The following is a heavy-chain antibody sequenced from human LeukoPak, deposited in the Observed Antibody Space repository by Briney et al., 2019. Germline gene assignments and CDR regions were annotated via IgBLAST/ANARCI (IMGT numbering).Heavy chain of an antibody. CDR1: GFTFSNYD. J-gene: IGHJ4*02. Sequence: GGSLRLSCAASGFTFSNYDMHWVRQAPGKGLEWVGRIKSKTDGGTTDYAAPVKGRFTISRDDSKNTLYLQMNSLKTEDTAVYYCTTVLSFKCTSCSQDYWGQGTLVTVSS. CDR3: TTVLSFKCTSCSQDY. D-gene: IGHD2-2*01. V-gene: IGHV3-15*01. CDR2: IKSKTDGGTT.